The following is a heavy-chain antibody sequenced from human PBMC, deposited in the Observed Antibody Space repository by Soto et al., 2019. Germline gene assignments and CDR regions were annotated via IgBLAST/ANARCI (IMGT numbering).Heavy chain of an antibody. V-gene: IGHV3-30*18. CDR2: ISYDGSNK. Sequence: GGSLRLSCAASGFTFSSYGMHWVRQAPGKGLEWVAVISYDGSNKYYADSVKGRFTISRDNSRNTLYLQMNSLRAEDTAVYYCAKPSLNYYDNSGYDYWGQGTLVTVSS. CDR1: GFTFSSYG. D-gene: IGHD3-22*01. CDR3: AKPSLNYYDNSGYDY. J-gene: IGHJ4*02.